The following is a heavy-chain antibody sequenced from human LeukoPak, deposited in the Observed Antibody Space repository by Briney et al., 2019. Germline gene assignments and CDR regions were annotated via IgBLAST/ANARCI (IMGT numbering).Heavy chain of an antibody. Sequence: GGSLRLSCEASGFAFTTYAMTWVRQAPGKGLEWVSLIDGSGGSTNYANSVKGRFTISRDNSKNTLYLHMNSLRAEDTAVYYCAKDAGVAGRIRAFDYWGQGTLVPVSS. D-gene: IGHD6-19*01. CDR1: GFAFTTYA. CDR3: AKDAGVAGRIRAFDY. J-gene: IGHJ4*02. V-gene: IGHV3-23*01. CDR2: IDGSGGST.